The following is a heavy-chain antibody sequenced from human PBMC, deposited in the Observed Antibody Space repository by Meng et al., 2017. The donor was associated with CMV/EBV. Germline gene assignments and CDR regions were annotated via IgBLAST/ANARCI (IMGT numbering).Heavy chain of an antibody. CDR2: INPNRSGT. D-gene: IGHD5-12*01. V-gene: IGHV1-2*02. CDR3: ARHYDYDYD. CDR1: GCAFTGYY. J-gene: IGHJ4*02. Sequence: QVQWVRVGLVGTRPGAVGTVAAQALGCAFTGYYMHWVRLAPVQRLEGMGWINPNRSGTNYAQKFQGSVTMTSATSTSTAYMELSMLRSDDTAVYYCARHYDYDYDWGQGTLVTVSS.